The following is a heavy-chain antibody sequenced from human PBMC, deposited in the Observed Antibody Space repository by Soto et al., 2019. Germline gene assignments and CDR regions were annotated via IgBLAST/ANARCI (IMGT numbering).Heavy chain of an antibody. CDR2: IYYSGST. Sequence: QLQLQESGPGLVKPSETLSLTCTVSGGSISRSSYYWGWIRQPPGKGLEWIGSIYYSGSTYYNPSLTGRVTVSVATSKNHFSLKLSSVTAADTAVYYCARHDYGGFGLWGQGTLVTVSS. CDR1: GGSISRSSYY. CDR3: ARHDYGGFGL. V-gene: IGHV4-39*01. J-gene: IGHJ4*02. D-gene: IGHD4-17*01.